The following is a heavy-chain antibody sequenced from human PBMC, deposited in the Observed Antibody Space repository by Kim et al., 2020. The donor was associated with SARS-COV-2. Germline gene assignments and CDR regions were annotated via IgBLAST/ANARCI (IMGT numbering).Heavy chain of an antibody. CDR3: ARRDLYYYGSGSYYAFDI. CDR2: IYPGDSDT. J-gene: IGHJ3*02. D-gene: IGHD3-10*01. V-gene: IGHV5-51*01. CDR1: GYSFTSYW. Sequence: GESLKISCKGSGYSFTSYWIGWVRQMPGKGLEWMGIIYPGDSDTRYSPSFQGQVTISADKSISTAYLQWSSLKASDTAMYYCARRDLYYYGSGSYYAFDIWGQGTMVTVSS.